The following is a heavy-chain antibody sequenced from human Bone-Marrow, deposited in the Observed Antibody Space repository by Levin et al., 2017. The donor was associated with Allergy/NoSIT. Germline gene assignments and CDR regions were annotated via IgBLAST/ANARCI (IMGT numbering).Heavy chain of an antibody. J-gene: IGHJ3*01. CDR1: GYTLTKLA. CDR2: HDPEDGDT. D-gene: IGHD2-15*01. CDR3: ARRGVDGVVVEGALAV. V-gene: IGHV1-24*01. Sequence: PGASVKVSCKVSGYTLTKLAMHWVRQAPGKGLEWMGGHDPEDGDTIYAQQFRGRVTLTEDASTGTAHMELSNLKSDDTALYYCARRGVDGVVVEGALAVWGQGTLVTVSS.